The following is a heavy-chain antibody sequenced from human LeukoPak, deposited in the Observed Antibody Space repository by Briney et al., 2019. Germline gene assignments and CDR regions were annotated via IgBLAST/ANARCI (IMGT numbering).Heavy chain of an antibody. J-gene: IGHJ4*02. CDR3: AKRGDYYDSSGWSLDY. CDR1: GFTFSSYA. D-gene: IGHD3-22*01. CDR2: ISGSGGST. V-gene: IGHV3-23*01. Sequence: GGFLRLSCAASGFTFSSYAMSWVRQAPGKGLEWVSAISGSGGSTYYADSVKGRFTISRDNSKNTLYLQMNSLRAEDTAVYYCAKRGDYYDSSGWSLDYWGQGTLVTVSS.